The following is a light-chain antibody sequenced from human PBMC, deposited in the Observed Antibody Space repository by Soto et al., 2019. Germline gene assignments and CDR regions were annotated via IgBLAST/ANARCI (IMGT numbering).Light chain of an antibody. CDR3: QQYGGSTRT. J-gene: IGKJ1*01. CDR2: GAS. CDR1: QSVSSSY. V-gene: IGKV3-20*01. Sequence: EIVMTQCPGTLSFYPGERATLSCRASQSVSSSYLAWYQQKPGQAPRLLIYGASSRATGVPDRITGSVSGTDGTLSISRLEPEDGPVYYCQQYGGSTRTFGQGTKVDIK.